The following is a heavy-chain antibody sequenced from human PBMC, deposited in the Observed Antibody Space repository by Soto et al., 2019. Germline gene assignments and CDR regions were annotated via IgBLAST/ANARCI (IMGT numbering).Heavy chain of an antibody. D-gene: IGHD3-3*01. CDR2: TYYRSKWYN. CDR3: ARARLPYDFRSGYSSGGFDS. Sequence: PWQTLSITFSISGDSVSMAGAAWDWIGHSPSGFVGWRGRTYYRSKWYNDYSVSVKSRITINPDTSKNQFSLQLNSVTPEDTPVYYCARARLPYDFRSGYSSGGFDSWGQGTPVTVSS. V-gene: IGHV6-1*01. J-gene: IGHJ4*02. CDR1: GDSVSMAGAA.